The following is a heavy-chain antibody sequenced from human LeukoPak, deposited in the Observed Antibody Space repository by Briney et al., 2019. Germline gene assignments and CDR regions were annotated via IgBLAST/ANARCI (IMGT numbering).Heavy chain of an antibody. CDR1: GFTFSSYG. J-gene: IGHJ4*02. Sequence: GGSLRLSCAASGFTFSSYGMHWVRQAPGKGLEWVAVIWYDGSNKYYADSVKGRFTISRDNSKNTLYLQMNSLRAEDTAVYYCARDYGDYGNLGYFDYWGQGTLVTASS. V-gene: IGHV3-33*01. CDR3: ARDYGDYGNLGYFDY. D-gene: IGHD4-17*01. CDR2: IWYDGSNK.